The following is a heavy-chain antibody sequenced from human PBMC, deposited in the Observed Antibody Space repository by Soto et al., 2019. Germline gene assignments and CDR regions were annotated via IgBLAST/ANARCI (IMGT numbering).Heavy chain of an antibody. J-gene: IGHJ4*02. CDR3: VMLAAAGTGALHY. Sequence: SETLSLTCTVSGGSISSGGYYWSWIRQHPGKGLEWIGYIYYSGSTYYNPSLKSRVTISVDTSKNQFSLKLSSVTAADTAVYYCVMLAAAGTGALHYWGQGTLVTVSS. V-gene: IGHV4-31*03. CDR1: GGSISSGGYY. CDR2: IYYSGST. D-gene: IGHD6-13*01.